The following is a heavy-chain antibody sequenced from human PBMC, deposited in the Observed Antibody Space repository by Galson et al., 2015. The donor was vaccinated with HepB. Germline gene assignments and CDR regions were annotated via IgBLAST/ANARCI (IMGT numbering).Heavy chain of an antibody. V-gene: IGHV3-74*01. CDR2: INTDGAIA. J-gene: IGHJ4*02. CDR1: GFTFSDHW. CDR3: VKDYAAARTYDS. Sequence: SLRLSCAASGFTFSDHWMQWVRQPPGKGLMFVSRINTDGAIANCSDSVKGRFTISRDNAKGTLYLQMNSLRVEDTAVYYCVKDYAAARTYDSWGQGTLVTVSS. D-gene: IGHD6-13*01.